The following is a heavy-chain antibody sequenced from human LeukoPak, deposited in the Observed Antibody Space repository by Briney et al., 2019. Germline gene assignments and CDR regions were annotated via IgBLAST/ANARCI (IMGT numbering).Heavy chain of an antibody. CDR2: INPNSGGT. D-gene: IGHD3-10*01. J-gene: IGHJ6*02. Sequence: ASVKVSCKASGYTFTGYYMHWVRQAPGQGLEWMGWINPNSGGTNYAQKFQGWVTMTRDTSISTAYMELSRLRSDDTAVYYCASQAMGSGSPYGMDVWGQGTTVTVSS. CDR3: ASQAMGSGSPYGMDV. CDR1: GYTFTGYY. V-gene: IGHV1-2*04.